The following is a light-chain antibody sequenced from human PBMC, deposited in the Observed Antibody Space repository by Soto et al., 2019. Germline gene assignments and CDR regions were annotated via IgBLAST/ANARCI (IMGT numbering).Light chain of an antibody. CDR3: QQSYSTPFT. J-gene: IGKJ3*01. CDR2: AAY. V-gene: IGKV1-39*01. CDR1: QSISSY. Sequence: DIQMTQSPSSLSASVGDRVTITCRASQSISSYLNWYQQKPGKAPKLLIYAAYVLQSGVPSRFSGSESGTDFTLTIKSLQPEDFATYYCQQSYSTPFTFGPGNKVDVK.